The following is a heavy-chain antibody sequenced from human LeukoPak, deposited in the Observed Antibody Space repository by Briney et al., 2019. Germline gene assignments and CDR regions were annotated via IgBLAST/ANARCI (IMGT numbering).Heavy chain of an antibody. J-gene: IGHJ6*03. CDR2: TYYRSKWYN. CDR3: AREGGYDLLLYYYYYYYMDV. D-gene: IGHD5-12*01. CDR1: GDSVSSNSAA. Sequence: SQTLSLTCAISGDSVSSNSAAWNWIRQSPSRGLEWLGRTYYRSKWYNDYAVSVKSRITINPDTSKNQFSLQLNSVTPEDTAVYYCAREGGYDLLLYYYYYYYMDVWGKGTTVTISS. V-gene: IGHV6-1*01.